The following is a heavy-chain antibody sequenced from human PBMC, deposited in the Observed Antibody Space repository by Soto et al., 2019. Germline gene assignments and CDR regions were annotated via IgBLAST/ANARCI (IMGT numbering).Heavy chain of an antibody. J-gene: IGHJ4*02. D-gene: IGHD3-10*01. CDR3: ASWKLGEFSAYYFDY. Sequence: SETLSLTCTVSGDYMSSSTAYFWSWIRQPPGKGLEWIGYIYYSGSTYYNPSLKSRVTISVDTSKNQFSLKLSSVTAADTAVYYCASWKLGEFSAYYFDYWGQGALVTVSS. V-gene: IGHV4-30-4*01. CDR1: GDYMSSSTAYF. CDR2: IYYSGST.